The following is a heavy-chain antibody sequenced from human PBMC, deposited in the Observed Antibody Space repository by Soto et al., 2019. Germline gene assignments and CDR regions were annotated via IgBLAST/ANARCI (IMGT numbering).Heavy chain of an antibody. CDR1: GFTFSNSW. J-gene: IGHJ4*02. Sequence: EVHLVESGGGLVQPGGSLRLSCTVSGFTFSNSWMSWVRQTPGKGLEWVANIKQDGSETYYVDSVKGRFTISRDNARNSLSLQMNSVRADDTAVYYCASPRDGWGQGTLVTVSS. CDR3: ASPRDG. V-gene: IGHV3-7*02. CDR2: IKQDGSET.